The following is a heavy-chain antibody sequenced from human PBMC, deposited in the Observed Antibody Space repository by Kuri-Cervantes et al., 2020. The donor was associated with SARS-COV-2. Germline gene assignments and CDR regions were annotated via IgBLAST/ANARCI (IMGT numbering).Heavy chain of an antibody. CDR2: ISGSGGST. CDR3: AKALPGVTIFGVVIMSEGENYYYGMDV. CDR1: GFTFSSYA. D-gene: IGHD3-3*01. J-gene: IGHJ6*02. Sequence: GGSLRLSCAASGFTFSSYAMSWVRQAPGKRLEWVSAISGSGGSTYYADSVKGRFTISRDNSKNTLYLQMNSLRAEDTAVYYCAKALPGVTIFGVVIMSEGENYYYGMDVWGQGTTVTVSS. V-gene: IGHV3-23*01.